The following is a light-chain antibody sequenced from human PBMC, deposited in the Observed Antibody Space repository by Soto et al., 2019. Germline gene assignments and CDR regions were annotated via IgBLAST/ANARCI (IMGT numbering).Light chain of an antibody. CDR3: QQVKSYPRT. V-gene: IGKV1-9*01. Sequence: DIQMTQSPSSLSASVGDRVAITCRASQAITNNLAWYQQKPGNPPRLLIYEESTLHSGVPSRFSGRKVGTQFILTIDSLQPEDFATYYCQQVKSYPRTFGGGTKADI. CDR2: EES. J-gene: IGKJ4*01. CDR1: QAITNN.